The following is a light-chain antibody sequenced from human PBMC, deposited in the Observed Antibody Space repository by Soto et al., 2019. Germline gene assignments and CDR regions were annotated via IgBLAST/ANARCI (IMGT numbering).Light chain of an antibody. CDR1: QGSSTW. Sequence: DIQMTQSPSSVSASVGDRVTITCRASQGSSTWLAWYQQKPGKAPKLLIYAASSLQSGVPSRFSGSGSGTDFTLTISSLQPEDFATYYCQQANSPYTFGQGTNLEIK. CDR2: AAS. V-gene: IGKV1-12*01. J-gene: IGKJ2*01. CDR3: QQANSPYT.